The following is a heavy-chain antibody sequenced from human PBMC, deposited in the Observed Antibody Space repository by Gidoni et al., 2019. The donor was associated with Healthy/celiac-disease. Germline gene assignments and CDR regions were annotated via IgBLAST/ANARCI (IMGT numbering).Heavy chain of an antibody. D-gene: IGHD3-22*01. J-gene: IGHJ4*02. CDR1: GFTFSRYW. CDR2: IKQDGSEK. CDR3: ARDYYDSSGYYSYYFDY. Sequence: EVQLVESGGGLVQPGGSLRLSCAASGFTFSRYWMSWVRQAPGKGLEWVANIKQDGSEKYYVDSVKGRFTISRDNAKNSLYLQMNSLRAEDTAVYYCARDYYDSSGYYSYYFDYWGQGTLVTVSS. V-gene: IGHV3-7*01.